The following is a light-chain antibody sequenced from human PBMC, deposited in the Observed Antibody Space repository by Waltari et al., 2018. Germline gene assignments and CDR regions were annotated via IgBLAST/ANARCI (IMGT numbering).Light chain of an antibody. CDR2: HAS. CDR3: QKYDFLPAT. Sequence: EIVLTQSPGTLSLSPGERATLSCRASQGVGKYLAWYQQRPGQAPRLLLSHASIRATGIPDRFSGSVFGTDFSLTISRLEPEDFAVYYCQKYDFLPATFGQGTTVEIK. CDR1: QGVGKY. J-gene: IGKJ1*01. V-gene: IGKV3-20*01.